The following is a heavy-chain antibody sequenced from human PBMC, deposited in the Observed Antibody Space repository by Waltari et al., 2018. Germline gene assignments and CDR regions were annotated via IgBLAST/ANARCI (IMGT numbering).Heavy chain of an antibody. CDR3: ATEPAPGAGINY. Sequence: EVQLVASGGGFVQPGGSMRLSCLGSGFTFGVFSMHWIRQAPGKGLEWGAYISASIAAIYYAESVKGRFTISRDNAKNSLFLQMTNLGVEDTAVYYCATEPAPGAGINYWGQGILVTVSS. V-gene: IGHV3-48*01. J-gene: IGHJ4*02. D-gene: IGHD6-19*01. CDR2: ISASIAAI. CDR1: GFTFGVFS.